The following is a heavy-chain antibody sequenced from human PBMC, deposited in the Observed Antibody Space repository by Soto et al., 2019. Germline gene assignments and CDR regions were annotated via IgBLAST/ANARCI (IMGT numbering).Heavy chain of an antibody. CDR1: GGSISSGGYY. Sequence: LSLTCTVSGGSISSGGYYWSWIRQHPGKGLEWIGYIYYSGSTYYNPSLKSRVTISVDTSKNQFSLKLSSVTAADTAVYYCARCDDSSGLYYFDYWGQGTLVTVSS. D-gene: IGHD3-22*01. CDR3: ARCDDSSGLYYFDY. J-gene: IGHJ4*02. V-gene: IGHV4-31*03. CDR2: IYYSGST.